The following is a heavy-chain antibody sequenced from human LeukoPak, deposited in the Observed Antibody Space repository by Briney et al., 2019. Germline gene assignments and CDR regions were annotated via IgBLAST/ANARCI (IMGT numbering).Heavy chain of an antibody. CDR1: GGSISGYY. CDR2: IYSSGST. D-gene: IGHD4-17*01. CDR3: ARGHYDLAP. Sequence: SQTLSLTCTVSGGSISGYYWSWIRQPPRKGLEWIGYIYSSGSTKYDPSLESRVTISLDTSKNQVSLNLSSVTAADTAIYFCARGHYDLAPWGQGILVTVSS. V-gene: IGHV4-59*01. J-gene: IGHJ5*02.